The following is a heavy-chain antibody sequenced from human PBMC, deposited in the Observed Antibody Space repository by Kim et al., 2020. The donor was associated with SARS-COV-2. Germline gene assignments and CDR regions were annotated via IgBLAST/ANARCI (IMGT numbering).Heavy chain of an antibody. D-gene: IGHD1-26*01. CDR1: GGSISTSNW. V-gene: IGHV4-4*02. J-gene: IGHJ3*02. CDR2: MFHSGST. Sequence: SETLSLTCAVSGGSISTSNWWSWVRQPPGKGLEWIGDMFHSGSTNYNPSLKSRVTTSVDKSKNQFSLNLSSVTAEDTAIYYCARMARYSAFDIWGQGTLV. CDR3: ARMARYSAFDI.